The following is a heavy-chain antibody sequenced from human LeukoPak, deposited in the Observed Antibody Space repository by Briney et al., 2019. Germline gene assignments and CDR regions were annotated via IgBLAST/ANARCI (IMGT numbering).Heavy chain of an antibody. CDR2: IYPSTGST. CDR1: AYTFTTCY. D-gene: IGHD3-10*01. Sequence: ASVKVSCKSSAYTFTTCYIHWVRQAPGQGLEWIGMIYPSTGSTYYAQRFQGRVTMTRDTSTSTVYMELGSLTSDDTAVYYCAGDWRIALVRGVINVPGGMNVWGQGTTVTVSS. J-gene: IGHJ6*02. V-gene: IGHV1-46*01. CDR3: AGDWRIALVRGVINVPGGMNV.